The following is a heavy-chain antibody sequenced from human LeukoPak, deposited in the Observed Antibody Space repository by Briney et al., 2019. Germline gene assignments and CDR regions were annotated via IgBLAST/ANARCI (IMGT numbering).Heavy chain of an antibody. CDR1: GFTFSSYS. V-gene: IGHV3-21*01. D-gene: IGHD6-19*01. Sequence: GGSLRLSCAASGFTFSSYSMNWVRQAPGKGLEWVSSISSSSSYIYYADSVKGRFTISGDNAKNSLYLQMNSLRAEDTAVYYCARDQARGFISGWLNWFDPWGQGTLVTVSS. CDR2: ISSSSSYI. CDR3: ARDQARGFISGWLNWFDP. J-gene: IGHJ5*02.